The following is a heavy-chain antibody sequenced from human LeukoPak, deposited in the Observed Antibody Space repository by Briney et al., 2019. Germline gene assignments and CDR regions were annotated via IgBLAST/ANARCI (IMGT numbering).Heavy chain of an antibody. CDR2: IYYSGST. CDR3: ARDARVEFDP. CDR1: GGPISSGDYH. Sequence: SETLSLTCTVSGGPISSGDYHWRWIRQPPGRGLEWIEYIYYSGSTYYNPHLKSRVTISVDTSKDQFSLKLSSVTAAGTAVYYGARDARVEFDPWGQGTLVSVSS. J-gene: IGHJ5*02. D-gene: IGHD3-3*01. V-gene: IGHV4-30-4*01.